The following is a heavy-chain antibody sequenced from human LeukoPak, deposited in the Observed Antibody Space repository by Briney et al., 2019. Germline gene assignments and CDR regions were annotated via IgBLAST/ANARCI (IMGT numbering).Heavy chain of an antibody. Sequence: GSLRLSCAASGFTFSSYAMSWIRQPPGKGLEWIGSIYYTGSTYHNPSLKSRVTISVDTSKNQFSLKLSSVTAADTAGYYCARHIVVVVAAPPGGMDVWGQGPTFTVPS. V-gene: IGHV4-38-2*01. CDR1: GFTFSSYA. D-gene: IGHD2-15*01. CDR2: IYYTGST. CDR3: ARHIVVVVAAPPGGMDV. J-gene: IGHJ6*02.